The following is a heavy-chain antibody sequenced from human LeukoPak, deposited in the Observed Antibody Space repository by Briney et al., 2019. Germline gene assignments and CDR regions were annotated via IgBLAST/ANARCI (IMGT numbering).Heavy chain of an antibody. J-gene: IGHJ4*02. CDR2: IIPIFGTA. D-gene: IGHD6-19*01. CDR3: ARDEGSGWYPLNY. CDR1: GGTFSSYA. V-gene: IGHV1-69*13. Sequence: SVKVSCKASGGTFSSYAISWVRQSPGQGLEWMGGIIPIFGTANYAQKFQGRVTITADESTSTAYMELSSLRSEDTAVYYCARDEGSGWYPLNYWGQGTLVTVSS.